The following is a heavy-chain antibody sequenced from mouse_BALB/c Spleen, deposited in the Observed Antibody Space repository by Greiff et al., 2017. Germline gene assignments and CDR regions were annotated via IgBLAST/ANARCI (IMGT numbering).Heavy chain of an antibody. V-gene: IGHV5-6-4*01. CDR1: GFTFSSYT. CDR2: ISSGGSYT. Sequence: DVKLVESGGGLVKPGGSLKLSCAASGFTFSSYTMSWVRQTPEKRLEWVATISSGGSYTYYPDSVKGRFTISRDNAKNTLYLQMSSLKSEDTAMYYCTSMITRYFDVWGAGTTVTVSS. J-gene: IGHJ1*01. D-gene: IGHD2-4*01. CDR3: TSMITRYFDV.